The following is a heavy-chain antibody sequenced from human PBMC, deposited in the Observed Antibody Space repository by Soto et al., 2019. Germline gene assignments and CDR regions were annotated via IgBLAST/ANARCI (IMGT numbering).Heavy chain of an antibody. J-gene: IGHJ4*02. CDR2: IDWDDDK. V-gene: IGHV2-70*11. D-gene: IGHD3-22*01. CDR1: GFSLSTTGMC. CDR3: ARIALRSYDTSGSPYFDY. Sequence: SGPTLVNPTQTLTLTFTFSGFSLSTTGMCVSWIRQPPGKALEWLARIDWDDDKYYSTSLKTRLTISKDTSKNQVVLTMTNMDPVDTATYYCARIALRSYDTSGSPYFDYWGQGTLVTVSS.